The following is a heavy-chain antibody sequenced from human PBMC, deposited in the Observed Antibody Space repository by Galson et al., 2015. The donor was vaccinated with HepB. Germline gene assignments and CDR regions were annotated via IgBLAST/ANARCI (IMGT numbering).Heavy chain of an antibody. J-gene: IGHJ4*02. D-gene: IGHD6-19*01. CDR3: TTVRTEWLPTGYFDY. CDR2: IKSKTDGGTT. V-gene: IGHV3-15*01. CDR1: GFTFSNAW. Sequence: SLRLSCAASGFTFSNAWMSWVRQAPGKGLGWVGRIKSKTDGGTTDYAAPVKGRFTISRDDSKNTLYLQMNSLKTEDTAVYYCTTVRTEWLPTGYFDYWGQGTLVTVSS.